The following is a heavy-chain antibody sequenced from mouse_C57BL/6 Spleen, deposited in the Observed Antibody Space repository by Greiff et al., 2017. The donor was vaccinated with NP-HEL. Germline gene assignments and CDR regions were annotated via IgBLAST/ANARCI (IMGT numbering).Heavy chain of an antibody. V-gene: IGHV1-55*01. CDR3: SRRGGYGGAAWFAY. J-gene: IGHJ3*01. D-gene: IGHD2-2*01. CDR2: IYPGSGST. CDR1: GYTFTSYW. Sequence: QVQLQQPGAELVKPGASVKMSCKASGYTFTSYWITWVKQRPGQGLEWIGDIYPGSGSTNYNEKFKSKATLTVDTSSSPAYMQLSSLTSEDSAVYYCSRRGGYGGAAWFAYWGQVTLVTVSA.